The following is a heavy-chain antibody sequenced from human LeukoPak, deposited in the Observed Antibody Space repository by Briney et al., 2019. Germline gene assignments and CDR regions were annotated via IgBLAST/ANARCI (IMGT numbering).Heavy chain of an antibody. J-gene: IGHJ4*02. CDR1: GGAFSSYA. D-gene: IGHD5-12*01. CDR3: ARGYTYEGDY. CDR2: IIPIFGTA. Sequence: GASVKVSCKASGGAFSSYAISWVRQAPGQGLEWMGGIIPIFGTANYAQKFQGRVTITADESTSTAYMELSSLRSEDTAVYYCARGYTYEGDYWGQGTLVTVSS. V-gene: IGHV1-69*13.